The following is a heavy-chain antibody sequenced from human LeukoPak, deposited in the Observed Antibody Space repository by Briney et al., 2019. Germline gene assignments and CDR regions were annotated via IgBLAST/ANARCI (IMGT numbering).Heavy chain of an antibody. Sequence: GGSLRLSCAASGFSFSGYGMHWVRQAPGKGLEWVAVISYDGSNKDYADSVKGRFTISRDNSKNTLYLQMNSLRAEDTAVYYCAKAFITPYYYYGMDVWGQGTTVTVSS. V-gene: IGHV3-30*18. CDR3: AKAFITPYYYYGMDV. CDR2: ISYDGSNK. D-gene: IGHD3-16*02. CDR1: GFSFSGYG. J-gene: IGHJ6*02.